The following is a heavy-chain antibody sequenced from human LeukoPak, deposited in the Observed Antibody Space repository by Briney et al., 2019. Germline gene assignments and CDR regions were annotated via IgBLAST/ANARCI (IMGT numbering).Heavy chain of an antibody. CDR1: GFTFSPYA. Sequence: GGSLRLSCAASGFTFSPYAMSWVRQAPGKGLEWVSTISGSGGTAYYADSVKGRFTISRDNAKNTLYLQMNSLRPEDTAVYYCASAAAGFRNYFDYWGQGTLVTVSS. D-gene: IGHD6-13*01. V-gene: IGHV3-23*01. CDR2: ISGSGGTA. CDR3: ASAAAGFRNYFDY. J-gene: IGHJ4*02.